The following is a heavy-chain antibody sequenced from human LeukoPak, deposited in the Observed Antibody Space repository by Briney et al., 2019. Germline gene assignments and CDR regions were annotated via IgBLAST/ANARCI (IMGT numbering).Heavy chain of an antibody. CDR1: GVSISSYY. CDR3: ARGSIYYGDSSAYFDY. V-gene: IGHV4-59*12. D-gene: IGHD3-22*01. Sequence: SETLSLTCAVSGVSISSYYWSWVRQPPRKGLEWIGYGHYSGTTYYNSSLKSRVTISVDTSKNQFSLRLTSVTAADTAVYYCARGSIYYGDSSAYFDYWGQGSLVTVSS. J-gene: IGHJ4*02. CDR2: GHYSGTT.